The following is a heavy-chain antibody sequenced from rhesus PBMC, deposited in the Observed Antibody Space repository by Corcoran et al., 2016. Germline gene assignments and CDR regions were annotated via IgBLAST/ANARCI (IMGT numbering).Heavy chain of an antibody. V-gene: IGHV4-127*01. Sequence: QVQLQESGPGLVKPAETLSLPCAVSGYSLGSGYGWSWIRQSPGKGLEWFGDIDGSRGSSSHNPSLKGRVTSSKDTSKNQFYLKLTSVTAADTAVYYCARGNNEDFDYWGQGVLVTVSS. CDR1: GYSLGSGYG. CDR3: ARGNNEDFDY. CDR2: IDGSRGSS. J-gene: IGHJ4*01. D-gene: IGHD1-14*01.